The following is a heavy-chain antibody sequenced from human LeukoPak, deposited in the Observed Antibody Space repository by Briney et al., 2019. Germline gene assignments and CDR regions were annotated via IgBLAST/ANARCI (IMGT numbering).Heavy chain of an antibody. Sequence: GGSLRLSCAASGFTFSIYGMHWVRQAPGKGLEWVAAIIYDGSNKYYADSVKGRFTISRDNSKNSLYLQMNSLRAEDTAVYYCARLREIPVFGVVTKSTSYFDYWGQGTLVTVSS. V-gene: IGHV3-30*03. D-gene: IGHD3-3*01. CDR3: ARLREIPVFGVVTKSTSYFDY. CDR2: IIYDGSNK. CDR1: GFTFSIYG. J-gene: IGHJ4*02.